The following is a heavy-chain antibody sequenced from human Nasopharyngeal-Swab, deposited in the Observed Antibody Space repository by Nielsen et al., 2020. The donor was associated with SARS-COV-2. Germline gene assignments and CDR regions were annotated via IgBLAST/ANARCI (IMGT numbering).Heavy chain of an antibody. Sequence: GESLKISCLASRFTFSSYAMSWVRQAPGKGLEWVSTISGSGGSTYYADSVKGRFTISRDNSKNTLYLQMNSLRAEDTAVYYCAKGLGVRGVIGQYYFDYWGQGNLVTVSS. V-gene: IGHV3-23*01. CDR1: RFTFSSYA. CDR2: ISGSGGST. D-gene: IGHD3-10*01. CDR3: AKGLGVRGVIGQYYFDY. J-gene: IGHJ4*02.